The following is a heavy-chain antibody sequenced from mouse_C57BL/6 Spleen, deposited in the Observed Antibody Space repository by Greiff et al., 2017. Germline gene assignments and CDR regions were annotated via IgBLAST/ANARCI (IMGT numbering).Heavy chain of an antibody. CDR3: ARDYDSSIGY. D-gene: IGHD1-1*01. Sequence: QVQLQQPGAELVRPGSSVKLSCKASGYTFTSYWMHWVKQRPIQGLEWIGNIDPSDSETHYNQKFKDKATLTVDKSSSTAYMQLSSLTSEDSAVYYCARDYDSSIGYWGQGTTLTVSS. J-gene: IGHJ2*01. CDR2: IDPSDSET. CDR1: GYTFTSYW. V-gene: IGHV1-52*01.